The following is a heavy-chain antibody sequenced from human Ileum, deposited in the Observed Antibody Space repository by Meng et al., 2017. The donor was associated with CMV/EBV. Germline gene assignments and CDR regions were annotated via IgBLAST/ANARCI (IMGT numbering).Heavy chain of an antibody. V-gene: IGHV4-4*07. CDR1: GDSISSNF. CDR2: IYSSGST. CDR3: AREESVGIAVTGTFDY. D-gene: IGHD6-19*01. Sequence: QVQLQESGSGLVKPSETLSLTCTVSGDSISSNFWSWIRQPAGKGLEWIGRIYSSGSTFYNPSLNSRVTMSVDTSKNQFSLSLASVTAADTAIYFCAREESVGIAVTGTFDYWGQGSLVTVSS. J-gene: IGHJ4*02.